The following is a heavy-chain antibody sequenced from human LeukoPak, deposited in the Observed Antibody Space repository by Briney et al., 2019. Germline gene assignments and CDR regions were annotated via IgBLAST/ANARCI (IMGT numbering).Heavy chain of an antibody. Sequence: ASVKVSCKTSGYTFTGYYMHWVRQAPGKGLELMGWINPNSGGTNYAQKFQGTVTMTSDTSISTAYMELTRLTSDDTAVYYCARDGDGGNSGFYYGLDIWGQGNTVTVSS. D-gene: IGHD4-23*01. V-gene: IGHV1-2*02. CDR3: ARDGDGGNSGFYYGLDI. J-gene: IGHJ6*02. CDR2: INPNSGGT. CDR1: GYTFTGYY.